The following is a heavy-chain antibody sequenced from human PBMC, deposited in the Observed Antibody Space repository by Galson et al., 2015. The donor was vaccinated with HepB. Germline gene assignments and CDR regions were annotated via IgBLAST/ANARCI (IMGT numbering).Heavy chain of an antibody. Sequence: SLRLSCAASGFTFSGFWMTWVRQAPGKGLEWVATLNPDGSERHYVESVKGRFTISRDNAKDSLYLQMNSLRAEDTAVYYCARDHAYSYGYFSAYYYGMDVWGQGTTVTVSS. CDR3: ARDHAYSYGYFSAYYYGMDV. J-gene: IGHJ6*02. V-gene: IGHV3-7*01. D-gene: IGHD5-18*01. CDR2: LNPDGSER. CDR1: GFTFSGFW.